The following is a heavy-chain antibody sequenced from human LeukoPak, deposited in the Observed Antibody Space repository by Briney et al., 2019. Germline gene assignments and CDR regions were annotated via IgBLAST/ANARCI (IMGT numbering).Heavy chain of an antibody. CDR1: SFTFSSYW. CDR2: IKQDGSEK. CDR3: ARGLFYFDY. Sequence: GGSLRLSCAASSFTFSSYWMSWVRQAPGKGLEWVANIKQDGSEKYYVDSVKGRFTISRDNAKNSLYLQMNSLRAEDTAVYYCARGLFYFDYWGQGTLVTVSS. J-gene: IGHJ4*02. V-gene: IGHV3-7*03.